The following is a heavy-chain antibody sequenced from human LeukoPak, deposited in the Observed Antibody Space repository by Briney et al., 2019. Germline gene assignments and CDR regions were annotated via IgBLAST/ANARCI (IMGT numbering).Heavy chain of an antibody. V-gene: IGHV4-59*08. J-gene: IGHJ6*02. D-gene: IGHD5-18*01. Sequence: SETLSLTCTVSGGSISSYYWSWIRQPPGKGLEWVGYIYYSGSTNYNPSLKSRVTISVDTSKNQFSLKLSSVPAADTAVYYCARHAAMGTDYYYGMDVWGQGTTVTVSS. CDR2: IYYSGST. CDR1: GGSISSYY. CDR3: ARHAAMGTDYYYGMDV.